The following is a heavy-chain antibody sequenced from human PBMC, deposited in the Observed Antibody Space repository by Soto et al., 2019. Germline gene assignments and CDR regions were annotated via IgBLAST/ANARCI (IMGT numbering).Heavy chain of an antibody. Sequence: GGSMRLSCAASGFTFSSYWMSWLRQAPGKGLEWVANINQDGSEKHYTDSVKGRFTISRDNTENSLYLQLNSLRAEDTAVYYCARDGSGWSVYWGQGTLVTVSS. CDR3: ARDGSGWSVY. CDR1: GFTFSSYW. D-gene: IGHD6-19*01. CDR2: INQDGSEK. J-gene: IGHJ4*02. V-gene: IGHV3-7*01.